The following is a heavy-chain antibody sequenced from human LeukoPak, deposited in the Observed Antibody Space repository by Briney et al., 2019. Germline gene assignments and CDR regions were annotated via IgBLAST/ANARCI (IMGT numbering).Heavy chain of an antibody. D-gene: IGHD2-21*02. Sequence: QSGGSLRLSCAASGFSFSNYGMHWVRQAPGKGLEWLAVISYDVTSKYYADSVRGRFTISRDNSKNTLYLQMDSLRPEDTAVFFCAKEQRRTVVTPGPHAFDVWGQGTVVTVSS. V-gene: IGHV3-30*18. CDR3: AKEQRRTVVTPGPHAFDV. CDR2: ISYDVTSK. J-gene: IGHJ3*01. CDR1: GFSFSNYG.